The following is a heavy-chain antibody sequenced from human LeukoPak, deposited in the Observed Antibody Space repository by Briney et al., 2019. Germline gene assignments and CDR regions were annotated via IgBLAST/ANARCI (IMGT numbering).Heavy chain of an antibody. J-gene: IGHJ6*04. CDR1: GYTFTSYG. D-gene: IGHD2-2*01. Sequence: GASVKVSCKASGYTFTSYGISWVRQAPGQGLEWMGWISAYNGNTNYAQKFQGRVTMTRDTSISTAYMELSRLRSDDTAVYYCARWYCSSTSCYVDVWGKGTTVTISS. CDR3: ARWYCSSTSCYVDV. V-gene: IGHV1-18*01. CDR2: ISAYNGNT.